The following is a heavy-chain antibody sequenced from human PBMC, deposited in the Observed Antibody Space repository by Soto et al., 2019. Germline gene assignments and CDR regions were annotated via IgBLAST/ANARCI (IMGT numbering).Heavy chain of an antibody. J-gene: IGHJ4*02. V-gene: IGHV3-23*01. Sequence: RLLRLSCGASGFNFVSYAMSGVRQSPGKGLEWVSAIPGSGGSTYYAGSVKGRFTISRDNSKNTLYLQMNNLRVEDTAVYYCAKIGTSSSVSLPLVLLDYWGQGALVTVS. CDR2: IPGSGGST. CDR1: GFNFVSYA. CDR3: AKIGTSSSVSLPLVLLDY. D-gene: IGHD6-6*01.